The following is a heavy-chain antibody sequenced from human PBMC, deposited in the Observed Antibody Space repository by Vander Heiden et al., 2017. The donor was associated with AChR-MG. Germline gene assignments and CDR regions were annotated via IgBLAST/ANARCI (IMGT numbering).Heavy chain of an antibody. CDR3: ARVRSPWLYTYYFDY. Sequence: QVQLQESGPGLVKPSQTLSLTCTVSGGSISSGSYYWSWIRQPGGKGLEWIGRIYTSGSTNYNPSLKSRVTISVDTSKNQFSLKLSSVTAADTAVYYCARVRSPWLYTYYFDYWGQGTLVTVSS. D-gene: IGHD6-19*01. J-gene: IGHJ4*02. CDR1: GGSISSGSYY. CDR2: IYTSGST. V-gene: IGHV4-61*02.